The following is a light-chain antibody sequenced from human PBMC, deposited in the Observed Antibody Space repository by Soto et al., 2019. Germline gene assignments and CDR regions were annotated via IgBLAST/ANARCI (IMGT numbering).Light chain of an antibody. J-gene: IGKJ1*01. CDR2: GAS. V-gene: IGKV3-20*01. Sequence: EIVLTLSPCTLSLSQGERATLSCWASQSVSNRYLAWYQQKPGQAPRLLIYGASSRATGIPDRFSGSGSGTDFTLTISRLEPEDFAVYYCQQYGSSGTFGQGTKVDIK. CDR1: QSVSNRY. CDR3: QQYGSSGT.